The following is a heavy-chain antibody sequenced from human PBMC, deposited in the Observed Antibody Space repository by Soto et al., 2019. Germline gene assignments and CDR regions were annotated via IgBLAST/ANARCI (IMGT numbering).Heavy chain of an antibody. CDR3: AKDMVSGTYYYCYMDV. CDR1: GFTFNDYA. CDR2: ISWNSAIV. Sequence: GGSLRLSCAASGFTFNDYAIHWVRQAPGKGLEWVSGISWNSAIVGYADSVKGRFTISRDNAKNSLYLQMNSLRAEDTALYFCAKDMVSGTYYYCYMDVWGKGTTVTVSS. V-gene: IGHV3-9*01. D-gene: IGHD1-7*01. J-gene: IGHJ6*03.